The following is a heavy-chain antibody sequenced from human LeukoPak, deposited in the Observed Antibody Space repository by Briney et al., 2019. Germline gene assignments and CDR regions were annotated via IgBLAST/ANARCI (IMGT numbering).Heavy chain of an antibody. CDR2: IYHSGSI. CDR3: AREARYCGGDSYYPASFDH. D-gene: IGHD2-21*01. J-gene: IGHJ4*02. CDR1: GYSISIRYY. V-gene: IGHV4-38-2*02. Sequence: PSETLSLTCAVSGYSISIRYYWGWIRQPPGKGREGIGSIYHSGSIYYNPSLKSRITISVDTSKNQFSLKLSSVTAADTAMYYCAREARYCGGDSYYPASFDHWGQGTLVTVSS.